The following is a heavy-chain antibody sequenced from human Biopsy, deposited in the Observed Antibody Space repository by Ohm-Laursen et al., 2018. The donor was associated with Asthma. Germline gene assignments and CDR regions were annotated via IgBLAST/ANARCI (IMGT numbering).Heavy chain of an antibody. CDR1: GGYTGSSDHH. V-gene: IGHV4-30-4*01. D-gene: IGHD4-17*01. CDR3: ARVVSYGDIYFGIDV. J-gene: IGHJ6*02. Sequence: SQTLSLTCRVSGGYTGSSDHHWAWIRQAPGKGLEWIGFVFWSGSTHYSRSLERRVSISIDTATNEFSMKLWSVTPADTAVYFCARVVSYGDIYFGIDVWGPGTTVSVSS. CDR2: VFWSGST.